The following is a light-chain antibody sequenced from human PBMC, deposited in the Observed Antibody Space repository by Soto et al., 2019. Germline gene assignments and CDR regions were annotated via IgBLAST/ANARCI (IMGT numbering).Light chain of an antibody. Sequence: ELVLTQSPGTLSLSPWERATLSCMASQSLSSRNLAWYQQKPGQAPRPLIYDASNRATGIPARFSGSGSGTDFTLTISSLEPEDFAVYYCQQYGTSAITFGQGTRLEIK. CDR3: QQYGTSAIT. CDR1: QSLSSRN. J-gene: IGKJ5*01. CDR2: DAS. V-gene: IGKV3-20*01.